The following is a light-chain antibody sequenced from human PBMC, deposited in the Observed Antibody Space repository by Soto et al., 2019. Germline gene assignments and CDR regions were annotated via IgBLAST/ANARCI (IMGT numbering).Light chain of an antibody. Sequence: QSVLTQPPSVSGAPGQRGTISCTGSSSNIGAGYDVHWYQQLPGTAPKLLIYGNSNRPSGVPDRFSGSKSGTSASLAITGLQSEDEAYYYCQSSDSSLSYVFGTGTKLTV. CDR2: GNS. CDR1: SSNIGAGYD. CDR3: QSSDSSLSYV. J-gene: IGLJ1*01. V-gene: IGLV1-40*01.